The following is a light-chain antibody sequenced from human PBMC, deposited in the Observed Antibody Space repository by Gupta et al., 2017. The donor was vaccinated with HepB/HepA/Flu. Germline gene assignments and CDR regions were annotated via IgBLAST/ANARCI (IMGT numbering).Light chain of an antibody. CDR3: MQTPPTLFT. V-gene: IGKV2-28*01. J-gene: IGKJ4*01. Sequence: DIVMTQSPLPLPVTPGEPASIYCRSSQSLLNSNGYNYLDWYLQKPGQSPQLLIYLGSNRASGVPDRFSGSGSGTDFTLKISRVEAADVGVYYCMQTPPTLFTFGGGTKVEIK. CDR2: LGS. CDR1: QSLLNSNGYNY.